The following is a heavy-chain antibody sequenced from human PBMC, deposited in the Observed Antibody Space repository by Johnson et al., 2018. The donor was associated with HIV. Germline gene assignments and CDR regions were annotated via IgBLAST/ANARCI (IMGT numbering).Heavy chain of an antibody. CDR1: GFTFGEYA. J-gene: IGHJ3*02. Sequence: VQLVESGGGLVQPGRSLRLSCTTSGFTFGEYAMSWFRQAPGKGLEWVSYISSSSSTIYYADSVKGRFTISRDNAKNSLYLQMNSLRAEDTAVYYCARDLTVARLVFDIWGQGTIVTVSS. CDR2: ISSSSSTI. D-gene: IGHD6-19*01. CDR3: ARDLTVARLVFDI. V-gene: IGHV3-48*01.